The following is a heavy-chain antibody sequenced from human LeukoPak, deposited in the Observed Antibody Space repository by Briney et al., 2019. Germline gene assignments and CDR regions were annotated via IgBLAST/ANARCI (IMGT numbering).Heavy chain of an antibody. CDR1: GGTLSSYA. D-gene: IGHD3-9*01. J-gene: IGHJ6*03. V-gene: IGHV1-69*13. CDR2: IIPIFGTA. Sequence: GASVKVSCKASGGTLSSYAISWVRQAPGQGLEWMGGIIPIFGTANYAQKFQGRVTITADESTSTAYMELSSLRSEDTAVYYCARDGEYYDILTGYPSRAYYYYMDVWGKGTTVTVSS. CDR3: ARDGEYYDILTGYPSRAYYYYMDV.